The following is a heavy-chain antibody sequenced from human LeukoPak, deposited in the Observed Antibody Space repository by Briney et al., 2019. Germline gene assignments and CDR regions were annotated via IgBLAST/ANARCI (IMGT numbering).Heavy chain of an antibody. J-gene: IGHJ4*02. D-gene: IGHD4-17*01. CDR2: ISDDGRRK. Sequence: PGGSLRLSCAAPGFSFISYGMHWVRQAPGKGLEWVGVISDDGRRKDYADSVEGRFTISRDNSKDTLYLQMNSLRAEDTAVYYCAKRPSDYGDYVSYFDYWGQGTLVTVSS. V-gene: IGHV3-30*18. CDR1: GFSFISYG. CDR3: AKRPSDYGDYVSYFDY.